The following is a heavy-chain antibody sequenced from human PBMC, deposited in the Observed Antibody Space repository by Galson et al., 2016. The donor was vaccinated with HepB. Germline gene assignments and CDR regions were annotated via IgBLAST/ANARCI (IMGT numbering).Heavy chain of an antibody. J-gene: IGHJ3*02. CDR2: ISYDGSNK. V-gene: IGHV3-30-3*01. D-gene: IGHD6-19*01. CDR1: GFTFSTCS. Sequence: SLRLSCAASGFTFSTCSMHWVRQAPGKGLEWVAVISYDGSNKYYADSVKGRFTISRDNSKNTLDLQMNRVRSEDTAVYYCASQKRKHGSGWYFAFGIWGRGIMVTVS. CDR3: ASQKRKHGSGWYFAFGI.